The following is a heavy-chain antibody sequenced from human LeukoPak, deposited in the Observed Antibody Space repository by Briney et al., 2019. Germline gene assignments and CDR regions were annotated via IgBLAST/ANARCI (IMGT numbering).Heavy chain of an antibody. D-gene: IGHD2-2*01. J-gene: IGHJ6*03. CDR3: ARKGPAAYFYYYMDV. V-gene: IGHV1-8*01. Sequence: ASVKVSCKASGSTFTSYVCNWVRQATGHGREWMGRMNPNSGNTGYAQKFQGGVTMTRNTSISTAYMELSSLRSEDTAVYFCARKGPAAYFYYYMDVWGKGTTVTVSS. CDR1: GSTFTSYV. CDR2: MNPNSGNT.